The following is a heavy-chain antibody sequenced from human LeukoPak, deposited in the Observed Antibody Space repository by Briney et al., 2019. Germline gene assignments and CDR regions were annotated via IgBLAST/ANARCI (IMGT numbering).Heavy chain of an antibody. Sequence: GGSLRLSCAASGFTFSRIAMTWVRQAPGKGLEWVSTIRSNGDTAYNADSVRGRFAISREIAKNSLYLQMNSLRDGDTAVYYCVRASRGWYYFDYWGQGTLVTVSS. CDR2: IRSNGDTA. CDR1: GFTFSRIA. J-gene: IGHJ4*02. V-gene: IGHV3-23*01. D-gene: IGHD6-19*01. CDR3: VRASRGWYYFDY.